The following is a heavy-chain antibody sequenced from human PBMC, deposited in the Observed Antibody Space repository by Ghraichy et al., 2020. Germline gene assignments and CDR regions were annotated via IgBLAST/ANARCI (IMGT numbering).Heavy chain of an antibody. CDR3: ARVPRIAAYYYYYYYMDV. Sequence: SETLSLTCTVSGGSISSYYWSWIRQPPGKGLEWIGYIYYSGSTNYNPSLKSRVTISVDTSKNQFSLKLSSVTAADTAVYYCARVPRIAAYYYYYYYMDVWGKGTTVTVSS. CDR1: GGSISSYY. J-gene: IGHJ6*03. V-gene: IGHV4-59*01. D-gene: IGHD6-13*01. CDR2: IYYSGST.